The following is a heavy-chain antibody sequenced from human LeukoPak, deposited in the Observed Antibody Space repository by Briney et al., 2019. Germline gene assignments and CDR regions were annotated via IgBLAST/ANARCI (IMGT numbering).Heavy chain of an antibody. CDR3: ARGAIAASTNWFDP. V-gene: IGHV4-31*03. CDR2: IYYSGST. Sequence: SQTLSLTCTVSGGSISSGGYYWSWIRQHPGRGLEWIGYIYYSGSTYYNPSLKSRVTISVDTSKNQFSLKLSSVTAADTAVYYCARGAIAASTNWFDPWGQGTLVTVSS. D-gene: IGHD6-13*01. J-gene: IGHJ5*02. CDR1: GGSISSGGYY.